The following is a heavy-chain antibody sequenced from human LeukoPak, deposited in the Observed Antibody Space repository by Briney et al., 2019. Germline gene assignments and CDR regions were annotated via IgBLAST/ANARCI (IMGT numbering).Heavy chain of an antibody. CDR1: GGSVSSSSYY. J-gene: IGHJ4*02. Sequence: PSETLSLTCTVSGGSVSSSSYYWGWIRQPPGKGLEWIGSIYYSGSTYYNPSLKSRVTISRHTSKNQFSLNLSSVTAADTAVYYCARERHGHPFDSWGQGTLVTVSS. V-gene: IGHV4-39*07. CDR3: ARERHGHPFDS. CDR2: IYYSGST.